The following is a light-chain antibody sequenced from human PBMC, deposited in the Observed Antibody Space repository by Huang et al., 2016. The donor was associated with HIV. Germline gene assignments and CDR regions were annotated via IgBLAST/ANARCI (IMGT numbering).Light chain of an antibody. J-gene: IGKJ5*01. Sequence: IQMTQSPTSLSASVGDRVSITCRASQSISTYLNWSQQKPGKAPKLLISSASSLHSGVPSRFSGSGSGTDFTLTIKGLQLDDFATYYCQQSYSALSSFGPGTRL. CDR2: SAS. CDR1: QSISTY. CDR3: QQSYSALSS. V-gene: IGKV1-39*01.